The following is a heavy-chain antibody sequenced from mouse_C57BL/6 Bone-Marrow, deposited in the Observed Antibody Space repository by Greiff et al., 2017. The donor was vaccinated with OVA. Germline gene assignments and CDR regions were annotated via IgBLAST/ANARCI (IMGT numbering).Heavy chain of an antibody. CDR2: IDPSDSYT. Sequence: QVQLQQPGAELVKPGASVKLSCKASGYTFTSYWMHWVKQRPGQGLEWIGKIDPSDSYTNYNQKFKGKATLTVDTSSSTAYMQLSSLTSEDSAVYFCDAAKNDYDWYFDVWGTGTTVTVSS. CDR3: DAAKNDYDWYFDV. D-gene: IGHD2-4*01. V-gene: IGHV1-50*01. CDR1: GYTFTSYW. J-gene: IGHJ1*03.